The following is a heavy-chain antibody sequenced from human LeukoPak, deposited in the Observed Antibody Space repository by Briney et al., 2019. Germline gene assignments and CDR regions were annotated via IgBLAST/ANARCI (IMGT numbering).Heavy chain of an antibody. J-gene: IGHJ3*02. CDR1: GFTFSSYS. CDR3: AREDYGGNSFGNAFDI. CDR2: ISSSSSTI. V-gene: IGHV3-48*04. D-gene: IGHD4-23*01. Sequence: PGGSLRLSCAASGFTFSSYSMNWVRQAPGKGLEWVSYISSSSSTIYYADSVKGRFTISRDNAKNSLYLQMNSLRAEDTAVYYCAREDYGGNSFGNAFDIWGQGTMVTVSS.